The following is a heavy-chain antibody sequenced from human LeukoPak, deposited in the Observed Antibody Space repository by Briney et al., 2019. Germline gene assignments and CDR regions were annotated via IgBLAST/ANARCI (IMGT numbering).Heavy chain of an antibody. V-gene: IGHV3-30-3*01. Sequence: AGRSLRLSCAASGFTFSSYAMHWVRQAPGKGLEWVAVISYDGSNKYYADSVKGRFTISRDNSKNTLYLQMNSLRAEDTAVYYCARHFGTWGQGTLVTVSS. CDR3: ARHFGT. CDR2: ISYDGSNK. D-gene: IGHD3/OR15-3a*01. J-gene: IGHJ4*02. CDR1: GFTFSSYA.